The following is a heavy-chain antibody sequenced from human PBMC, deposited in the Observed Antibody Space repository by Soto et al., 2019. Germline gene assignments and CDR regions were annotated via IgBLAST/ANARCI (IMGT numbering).Heavy chain of an antibody. CDR3: AHRVLRTVFGLVTTTAIYFDF. V-gene: IGHV2-5*02. CDR1: GFSLTTSVVG. CDR2: IYWDDDK. J-gene: IGHJ4*02. D-gene: IGHD3-3*01. Sequence: QITLNESGPTQVKPRQTLTLTCTFSGFSLTTSVVGVGWIRQSPGKAREWLALIYWDDDKRYSRSLKSRLTITKDTSKNQVVLTMADLDPADTATYYCAHRVLRTVFGLVTTTAIYFDFWGQGTPGAVSS.